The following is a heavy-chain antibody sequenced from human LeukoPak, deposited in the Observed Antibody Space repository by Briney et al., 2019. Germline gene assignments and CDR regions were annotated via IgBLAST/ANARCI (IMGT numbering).Heavy chain of an antibody. CDR3: ARRSASNWYMDY. D-gene: IGHD6-13*01. V-gene: IGHV3-64*01. CDR1: GPAFSNFA. Sequence: AGGSLRLSWAASGPAFSNFAMHWVRQAPGKGLEFVSSISSNGGGTYYANSVRDRFTISRDNSKNTLYLQMGSLRAEDMAVYYCARRSASNWYMDYWGQGTLVTVSS. J-gene: IGHJ4*02. CDR2: ISSNGGGT.